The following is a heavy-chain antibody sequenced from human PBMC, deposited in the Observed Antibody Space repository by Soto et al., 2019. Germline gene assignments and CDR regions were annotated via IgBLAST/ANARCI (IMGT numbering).Heavy chain of an antibody. CDR3: ARHMGLSGGSFDAFDI. Sequence: SETLSLTCTVSGGSISSYYWSWIRQPPGKGLEWIGYIYYSGSTNYNPSLKSRVTISVDTSKNQFSLKLSSVTAADTAVYYCARHMGLSGGSFDAFDIWGQGPMVTVS. CDR1: GGSISSYY. V-gene: IGHV4-59*08. J-gene: IGHJ3*02. D-gene: IGHD2-15*01. CDR2: IYYSGST.